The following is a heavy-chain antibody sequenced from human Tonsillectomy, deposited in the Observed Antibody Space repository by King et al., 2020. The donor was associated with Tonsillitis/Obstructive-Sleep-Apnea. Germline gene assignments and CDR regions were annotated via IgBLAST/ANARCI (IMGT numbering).Heavy chain of an antibody. CDR3: ARGNTYYDILTGYTLDY. D-gene: IGHD3-9*01. Sequence: QLVQSGAEVKKPGSSVKVSCKASGGTFSSYAISWVRQAPGQGLELMGGIIPSFGPANYAQKFQGRVTITADESTSTAYMDLSSLRSEDTAVYYCARGNTYYDILTGYTLDYWGQGTLVTVSS. CDR2: IIPSFGPA. J-gene: IGHJ4*02. CDR1: GGTFSSYA. V-gene: IGHV1-69*01.